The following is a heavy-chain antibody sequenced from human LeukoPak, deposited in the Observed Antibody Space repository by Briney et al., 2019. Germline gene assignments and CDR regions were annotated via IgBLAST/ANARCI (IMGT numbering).Heavy chain of an antibody. CDR2: INHSGST. V-gene: IGHV4-34*01. Sequence: SETLSLTCAVYGGSFSGYYWSWIRQPPGKGLEWIGEINHSGSTNYNPSLTSRVTISVDTSKNQFSLKLSSVTAADTAVYYCARQISGIAVGGPFDYWGQGTLVTVSS. CDR1: GGSFSGYY. CDR3: ARQISGIAVGGPFDY. J-gene: IGHJ4*02. D-gene: IGHD6-19*01.